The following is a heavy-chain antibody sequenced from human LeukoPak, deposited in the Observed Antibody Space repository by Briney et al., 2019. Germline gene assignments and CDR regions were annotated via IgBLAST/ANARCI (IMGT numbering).Heavy chain of an antibody. CDR2: INPNSGGT. V-gene: IGHV1-2*02. CDR3: ARAPYYYDSSGYYFHWFDP. Sequence: HRASVTVSCKASGYTFTGYFMHWVRQAPGQGLEWMGWINPNSGGTTYAQKFQGRVTMTRDTSIGTAYMELSSLRSEDTAVYYCARAPYYYDSSGYYFHWFDPWGQGTLVTVSS. CDR1: GYTFTGYF. J-gene: IGHJ5*02. D-gene: IGHD3-22*01.